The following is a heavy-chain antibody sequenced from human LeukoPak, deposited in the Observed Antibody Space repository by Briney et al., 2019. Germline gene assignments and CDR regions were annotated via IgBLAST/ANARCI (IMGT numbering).Heavy chain of an antibody. Sequence: SETLSLTCTVSGGSISSSSYYWGWIRQPPGKGLEWIGSIYYSGNTYYNPSLKSRVTISVDTSKNQFSLKLSSVTAADTAVYYCARRDSSSWGDYWGQGTLVTVSS. V-gene: IGHV4-39*01. CDR1: GGSISSSSYY. J-gene: IGHJ4*02. D-gene: IGHD6-13*01. CDR3: ARRDSSSWGDY. CDR2: IYYSGNT.